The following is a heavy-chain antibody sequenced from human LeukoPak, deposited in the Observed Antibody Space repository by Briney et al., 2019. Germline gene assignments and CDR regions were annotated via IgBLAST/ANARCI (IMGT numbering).Heavy chain of an antibody. Sequence: SETLSLTCAVYGGSFSSYYWGWIRQPPGKGLEWIGGIFYTGNTYDNPSLKSRVTISVDTSKNQFSLRLSSVTAADTAVYYCARHRSGWLQSSFDYWGQGTLVTVSS. J-gene: IGHJ4*02. D-gene: IGHD5-24*01. CDR3: ARHRSGWLQSSFDY. CDR2: IFYTGNT. CDR1: GGSFSSYY. V-gene: IGHV4-39*01.